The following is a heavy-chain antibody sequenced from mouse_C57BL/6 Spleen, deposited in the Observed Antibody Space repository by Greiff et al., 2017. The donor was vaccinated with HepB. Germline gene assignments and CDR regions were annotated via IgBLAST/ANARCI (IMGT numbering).Heavy chain of an antibody. CDR1: GFTFSDAW. V-gene: IGHV6-6*01. CDR3: TTGSSPYYFDY. D-gene: IGHD1-1*01. Sequence: EVKLQESGGGLVQPGGSMKLSCAASGFTFSDAWMDWVRQSPEKGLEWVAEIRNKANNHATYYAESVKGRFTISRDDSKSSVYLQMNSLRAEDTGIYYCTTGSSPYYFDYWGQGTTLTVSS. J-gene: IGHJ2*01. CDR2: IRNKANNHAT.